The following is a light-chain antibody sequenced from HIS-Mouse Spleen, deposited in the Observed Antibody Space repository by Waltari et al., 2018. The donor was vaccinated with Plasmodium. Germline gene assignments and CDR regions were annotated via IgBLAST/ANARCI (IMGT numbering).Light chain of an antibody. V-gene: IGKV3-15*01. J-gene: IGKJ3*01. CDR2: GAS. CDR3: QQYNNWSFT. Sequence: EIVMTQSPATLSVSPGARATLSCRASQSVSSNLACYQQKPGQAHRLLFYGASTRATGIPASFSGSGSGTEFTLTISSLQSEDCAVYYCQQYNNWSFTFGPGTKVDIK. CDR1: QSVSSN.